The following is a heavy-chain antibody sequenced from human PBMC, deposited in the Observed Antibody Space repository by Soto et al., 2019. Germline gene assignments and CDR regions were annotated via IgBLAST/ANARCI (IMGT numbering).Heavy chain of an antibody. D-gene: IGHD2-21*02. CDR3: AREAVVTAAGNDAFDI. V-gene: IGHV3-48*03. Sequence: EVQLVESGGGLVQPGGSLRLSCAASGFTFTSHEMNWVRQAPGKGLEWASYISSSGSNIYYAGSVKGRFTISRDNAKNSLYLQMHSLRAEETAVYYCAREAVVTAAGNDAFDIWGEGTLVAVSS. CDR1: GFTFTSHE. J-gene: IGHJ3*02. CDR2: ISSSGSNI.